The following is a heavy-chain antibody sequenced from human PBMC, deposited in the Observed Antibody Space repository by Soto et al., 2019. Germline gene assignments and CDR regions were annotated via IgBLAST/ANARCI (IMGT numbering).Heavy chain of an antibody. CDR2: ISWDGGST. CDR1: GFTFDDYT. Sequence: EVQLVESGGVVVQPGGSLRLSCAASGFTFDDYTMHWVRQAPGKGLEWVSLISWDGGSTYYADSVKGRFTISRDNSKNSLYLQMNSLRTEDTALYYCAKVSYPVIAAAGELQHWGQGTLVTVS. D-gene: IGHD6-13*01. CDR3: AKVSYPVIAAAGELQH. J-gene: IGHJ1*01. V-gene: IGHV3-43*01.